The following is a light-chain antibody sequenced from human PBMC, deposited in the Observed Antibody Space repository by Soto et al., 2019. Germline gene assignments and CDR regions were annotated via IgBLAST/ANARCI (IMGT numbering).Light chain of an antibody. V-gene: IGKV1-9*01. J-gene: IGKJ1*01. CDR2: AAS. CDR3: QQYMSYS. Sequence: IQLTQSPSSLSASVGDRVTITCRASQDIAIYLAWYQQKPGEAPKLLIYAASTLYGGVPSRFSGSGSGTEFTLTISSLQHDDFATYYCQQYMSYSCGQGTKVDI. CDR1: QDIAIY.